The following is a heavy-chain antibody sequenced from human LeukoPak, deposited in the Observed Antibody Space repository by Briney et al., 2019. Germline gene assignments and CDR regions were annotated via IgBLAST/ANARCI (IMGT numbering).Heavy chain of an antibody. Sequence: SETLSLTCAVSGGSISSNSYYWGWIRLPPGKGLEWIGHIYYSGSTYYNPSLKSRVTISVDTSKNQFSLKLSSVIAADTAVYYCARGSSSSSLIDYWGQGTLVTVSS. CDR2: IYYSGST. CDR3: ARGSSSSSLIDY. D-gene: IGHD6-13*01. CDR1: GGSISSNSYY. J-gene: IGHJ4*02. V-gene: IGHV4-39*01.